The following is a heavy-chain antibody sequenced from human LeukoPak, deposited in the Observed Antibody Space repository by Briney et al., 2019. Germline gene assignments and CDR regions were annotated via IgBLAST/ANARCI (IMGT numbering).Heavy chain of an antibody. CDR2: IYYSGST. CDR1: GGSISSGGYY. J-gene: IGHJ3*02. V-gene: IGHV4-31*03. Sequence: PSETLSLTCTVSGGSISSGGYYWSWIRQHPGKGLEWIGYIYYSGSTYYNPSLKSRVTISVDTSKNQFSLKLSSVTAADTAVYYCARERRVDIVATTRIGAFDIWGQGTMVTVSS. D-gene: IGHD5-12*01. CDR3: ARERRVDIVATTRIGAFDI.